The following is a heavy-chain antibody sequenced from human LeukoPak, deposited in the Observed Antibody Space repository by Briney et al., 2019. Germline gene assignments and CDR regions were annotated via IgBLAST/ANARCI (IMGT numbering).Heavy chain of an antibody. CDR3: ARGQDYDYVWGSYRWYFDL. J-gene: IGHJ2*01. D-gene: IGHD3-16*02. CDR1: GGSFSGYY. Sequence: PPETLSLTCAVYGGSFSGYYWSWIRQPPGKGLEWIGEINHSGSTNYNPSLKSRVTISVDTSKNQFSLKLSSVTAAGTAVYYCARGQDYDYVWGSYRWYFDLWGRGTPVTVSS. V-gene: IGHV4-34*01. CDR2: INHSGST.